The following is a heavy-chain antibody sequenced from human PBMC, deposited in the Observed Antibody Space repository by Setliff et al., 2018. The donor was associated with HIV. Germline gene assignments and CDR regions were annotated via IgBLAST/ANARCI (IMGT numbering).Heavy chain of an antibody. D-gene: IGHD3-3*01. CDR2: FYYSGRT. CDR3: ARHPYGVFDY. CDR1: GGSINSSTYY. J-gene: IGHJ4*02. V-gene: IGHV4-39*01. Sequence: ETLSLTCTVSGGSINSSTYYWGWIRQPPGKGLEWIGSFYYSGRTYYSPSLRSRVTISVDTSKNSLYLQLNSLRAEDTGVYHCARHPYGVFDYWGQGTLVTVSS.